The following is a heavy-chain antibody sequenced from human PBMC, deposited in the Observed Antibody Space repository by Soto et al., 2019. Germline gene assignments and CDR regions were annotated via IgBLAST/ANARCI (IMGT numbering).Heavy chain of an antibody. D-gene: IGHD6-13*01. J-gene: IGHJ4*02. Sequence: GGSLRLSCAASGFTFSSYAMSWVRQAPGKGLEWVSAISGSGGSTYYADSVKGRFTISRDNSKNTLYLQMNSLRAEDTAVYYCATLPHSSSWYAVDYWGKGTLVTVSS. CDR2: ISGSGGST. V-gene: IGHV3-23*01. CDR3: ATLPHSSSWYAVDY. CDR1: GFTFSSYA.